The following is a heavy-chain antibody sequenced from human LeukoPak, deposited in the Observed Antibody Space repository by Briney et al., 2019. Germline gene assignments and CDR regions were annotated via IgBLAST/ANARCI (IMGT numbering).Heavy chain of an antibody. J-gene: IGHJ4*02. Sequence: ASVKVSCKASGYTFTSYGISWVRQAPGQGLEWMGWISAYNGNTNYAQKLQGRVTMTTDTSTSTAYMELRSLRSDDTAVYYCARDPRYSSGEYYFDYWGQGTLVTVSS. V-gene: IGHV1-18*01. CDR2: ISAYNGNT. D-gene: IGHD6-19*01. CDR1: GYTFTSYG. CDR3: ARDPRYSSGEYYFDY.